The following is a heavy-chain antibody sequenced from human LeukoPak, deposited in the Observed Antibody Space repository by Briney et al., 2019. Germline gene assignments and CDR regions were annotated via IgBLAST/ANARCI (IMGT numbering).Heavy chain of an antibody. Sequence: PSETLSLTCTVPGDSISPYYWSWIRQPPGKGLEWIGYIYYTGSGSTSNDPSLKSRVTISVDTSKNQFSLNLKSVTAADTAVYFCARHAVYAGSGWAFDYWGQGTLVTVFS. D-gene: IGHD6-19*01. V-gene: IGHV4-59*08. CDR3: ARHAVYAGSGWAFDY. CDR1: GDSISPYY. J-gene: IGHJ4*02. CDR2: IYYTGSGST.